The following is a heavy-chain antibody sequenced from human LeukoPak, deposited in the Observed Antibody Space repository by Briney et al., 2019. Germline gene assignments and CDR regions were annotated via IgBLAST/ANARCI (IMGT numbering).Heavy chain of an antibody. CDR3: AIGYSYGSYYYYYMDV. V-gene: IGHV1-69*05. D-gene: IGHD5-18*01. J-gene: IGHJ6*03. CDR1: GGTFSSYA. CDR2: IIPIFGTA. Sequence: SVKVSCKASGGTFSSYAISWVRQAPGQGLEWMGGIIPIFGTANYAQKFRGRVTITTDESTSTAYMELSSLRSEDTAVYYCAIGYSYGSYYYYYMDVWGKGTTVTVSS.